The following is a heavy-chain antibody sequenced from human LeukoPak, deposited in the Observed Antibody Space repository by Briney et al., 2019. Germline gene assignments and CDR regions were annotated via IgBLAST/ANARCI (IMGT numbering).Heavy chain of an antibody. CDR1: GFTFSSYA. CDR2: ISGSGGST. J-gene: IGHJ4*02. CDR3: AKKRSSSAETNYFDY. V-gene: IGHV3-23*01. D-gene: IGHD6-6*01. Sequence: GGSLRLSCAASGFTFSSYAMSWVRQAPGKGREWVSAISGSGGSTYSADSVKGGFTISRDHSKNTLYLQMNSLRAEDAAVYYCAKKRSSSAETNYFDYWGQGTLVTVSS.